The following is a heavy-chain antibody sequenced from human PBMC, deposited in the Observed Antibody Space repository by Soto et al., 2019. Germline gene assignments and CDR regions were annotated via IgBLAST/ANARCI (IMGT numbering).Heavy chain of an antibody. D-gene: IGHD2-15*01. CDR1: GFTFSSYA. CDR2: ISYDGSNK. J-gene: IGHJ5*02. CDR3: ARDGLGYCSGGSCYWFDP. Sequence: QVQLVESGGGVVQPGRSLRLSCAASGFTFSSYAMHWVRQAPGKGLEWVAVISYDGSNKYYADSVKGRFTISRDNSKNPLYLQMNRLRAEATAVYYCARDGLGYCSGGSCYWFDPWGQGTLVTVSS. V-gene: IGHV3-30-3*01.